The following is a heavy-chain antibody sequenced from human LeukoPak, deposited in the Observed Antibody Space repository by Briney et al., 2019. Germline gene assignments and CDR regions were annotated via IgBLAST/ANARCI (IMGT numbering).Heavy chain of an antibody. J-gene: IGHJ4*02. CDR2: IKHDGTEK. Sequence: GGSPRLSCAVSGLTFSSYWISWVRQAPGKGLEWVANIKHDGTEKYYVDSVKGRFTISRDNAKNSLYLQMDSLRAEDTAVYYCAAQPFDYWGQGTLVTVSS. CDR1: GLTFSSYW. V-gene: IGHV3-7*01. D-gene: IGHD2-2*01. CDR3: AAQPFDY.